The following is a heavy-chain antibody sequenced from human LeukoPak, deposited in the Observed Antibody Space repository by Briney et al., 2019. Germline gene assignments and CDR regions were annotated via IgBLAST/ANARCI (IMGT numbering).Heavy chain of an antibody. CDR2: FYSSGNN. V-gene: IGHV4-4*07. CDR1: GGSMSSYF. D-gene: IGHD5-12*01. Sequence: PSETLSLTCLVSGGSMSSYFWSWIRQPAGKGLEWIGRFYSSGNNNYNPSLRSRVTMSADTSKNQFSLKLSSVTAADTAVYYCARVSGYDWESSYDYWGQGTLVTVSS. J-gene: IGHJ4*02. CDR3: ARVSGYDWESSYDY.